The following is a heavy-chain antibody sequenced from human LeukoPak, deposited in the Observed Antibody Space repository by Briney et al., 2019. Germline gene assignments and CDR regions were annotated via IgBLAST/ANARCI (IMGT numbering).Heavy chain of an antibody. CDR2: IRWNSGSI. D-gene: IGHD1-26*01. Sequence: PGGSLRLSCAASGFTFDDYAMHWVRQAPGKGLEWVSGIRWNSGSIGYADSVKGRFTISRDNARNSLYLQMNSLRAEDTAVYYCARDPYSGTYGDTYYYYMDVWGKGTTVTISS. V-gene: IGHV3-9*01. J-gene: IGHJ6*03. CDR3: ARDPYSGTYGDTYYYYMDV. CDR1: GFTFDDYA.